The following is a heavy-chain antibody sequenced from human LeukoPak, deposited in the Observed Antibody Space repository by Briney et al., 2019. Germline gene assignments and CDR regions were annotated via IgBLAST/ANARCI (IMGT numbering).Heavy chain of an antibody. D-gene: IGHD2-2*01. CDR1: GFTFNSYA. Sequence: PGRAMRVSCAASGFTFNSYAMHRGRQAPGKGREGVEVISYDGSNKYYAVSVKGRFTISRDNSKNSLYLQMNSLRAEDTAVYYCAKAVCSSTSCSEDYWGQGTLVTVSS. V-gene: IGHV3-30*04. CDR3: AKAVCSSTSCSEDY. CDR2: ISYDGSNK. J-gene: IGHJ4*02.